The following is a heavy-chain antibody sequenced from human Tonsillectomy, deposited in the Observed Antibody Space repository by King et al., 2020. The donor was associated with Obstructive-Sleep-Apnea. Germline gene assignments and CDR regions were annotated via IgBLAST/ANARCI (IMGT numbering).Heavy chain of an antibody. CDR1: GGSFSGYY. CDR3: ASGLTVTTPGDY. CDR2: INHSGSA. Sequence: VQLQQWGAGLLKPSETLSLTCAVYGGSFSGYYWSWIRQPPGKGLEWIGEINHSGSANYNPSLKSRVTISVDTSKNQFSLNLNSVTAADTAVYYCASGLTVTTPGDYWGQGTLVTVSP. V-gene: IGHV4-34*01. D-gene: IGHD4-17*01. J-gene: IGHJ4*02.